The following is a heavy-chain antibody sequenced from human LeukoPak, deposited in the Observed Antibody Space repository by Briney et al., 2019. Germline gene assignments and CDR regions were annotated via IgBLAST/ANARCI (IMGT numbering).Heavy chain of an antibody. J-gene: IGHJ6*02. Sequence: GGSLRLSCAASGFTVSSNYMSWVRQAPGKGLEWVSVIYSGGSTYYADSVKGRFTISRVNSKNTLYLQMNSLRAEDTAVYYCARGPKATSLDVWGQGTTVTVSS. CDR2: IYSGGST. V-gene: IGHV3-53*01. CDR3: ARGPKATSLDV. D-gene: IGHD2-2*01. CDR1: GFTVSSNY.